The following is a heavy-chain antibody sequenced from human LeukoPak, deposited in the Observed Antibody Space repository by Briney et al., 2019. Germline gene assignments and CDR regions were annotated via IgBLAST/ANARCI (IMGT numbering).Heavy chain of an antibody. V-gene: IGHV3-30-3*01. CDR2: ISYDGSNK. D-gene: IGHD3-3*01. CDR1: GFTFSSYA. Sequence: GGSLRLSCAASGFTFSSYAMHWVRQAPGKGLEWVAVISYDGSNKYYADSVKGRFTISRDNSKNTLYLQMNSLRAEDTAVYYCARGDFGTDFWSGYFLSHDAFDIWGQGTMVTVSS. CDR3: ARGDFGTDFWSGYFLSHDAFDI. J-gene: IGHJ3*02.